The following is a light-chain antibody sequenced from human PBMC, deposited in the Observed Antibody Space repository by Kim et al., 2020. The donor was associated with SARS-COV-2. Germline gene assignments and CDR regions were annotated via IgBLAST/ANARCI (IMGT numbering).Light chain of an antibody. CDR1: HDISIS. CDR3: QHYYRYPPR. CDR2: DTF. J-gene: IGKJ4*01. V-gene: IGKV1-16*01. Sequence: SGCGGDRVVITCRASHDISISLAWFQQQPGKAPRSLIYDTFNLQSGVPSRFSGARSGTDFTLTINSLQPEDIATYYCQHYYRYPPRFGGGTKLEI.